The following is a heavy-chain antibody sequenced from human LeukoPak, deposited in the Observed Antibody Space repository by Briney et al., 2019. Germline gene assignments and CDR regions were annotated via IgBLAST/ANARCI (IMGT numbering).Heavy chain of an antibody. D-gene: IGHD4-11*01. V-gene: IGHV3-15*07. J-gene: IGHJ4*02. CDR3: ARDTGARRAFDS. CDR1: GFSFSDAW. Sequence: GGSLRLSCAASGFSFSDAWMNWVRQAPGKGLEWVGHIRSKADGGTPDYIAPVKGRFTISRDNAKNSLYLQMNSLKAEDTAVYYCARDTGARRAFDSWGQGTLVTVSS. CDR2: IRSKADGGTP.